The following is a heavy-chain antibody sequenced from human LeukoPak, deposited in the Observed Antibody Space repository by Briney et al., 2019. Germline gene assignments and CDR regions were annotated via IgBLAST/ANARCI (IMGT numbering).Heavy chain of an antibody. J-gene: IGHJ3*02. Sequence: SETLSLTCTVSGGSISSGSYYWSWIRQPAGKGLEWIGRIYTSGSTNYNPSLKSRVTMSVDTSKNQFSLKLSSMTAADTAVYYCARDFGSGWYLGAFDIWGQGTMVTVSS. V-gene: IGHV4-61*02. CDR1: GGSISSGSYY. CDR3: ARDFGSGWYLGAFDI. CDR2: IYTSGST. D-gene: IGHD6-19*01.